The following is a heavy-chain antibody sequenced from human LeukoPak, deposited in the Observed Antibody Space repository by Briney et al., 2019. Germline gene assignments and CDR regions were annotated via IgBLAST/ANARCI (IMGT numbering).Heavy chain of an antibody. CDR3: SKAPLETCTGAVCYYLDV. CDR2: DASSTTST. D-gene: IGHD2-8*02. Sequence: GGSLRLSCAGSGFRFSDYNMNWVRQAPGKGLEWVSADASSTTSTYYAKSVRGRFTISRDNSMNTVYLQMNSLRVDDTAVYYCSKAPLETCTGAVCYYLDVWGKGTTVIVSS. V-gene: IGHV3-23*01. J-gene: IGHJ6*03. CDR1: GFRFSDYN.